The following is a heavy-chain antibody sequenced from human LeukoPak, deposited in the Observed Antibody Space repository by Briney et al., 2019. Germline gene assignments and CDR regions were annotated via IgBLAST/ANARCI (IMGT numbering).Heavy chain of an antibody. Sequence: GGSLRPSCAASGFTFSNAWMSWVRQAPGKGLEWVGRIKSKTDGGTTDYAAPVKGRFTISRDDSRNTLYLQMNSLKTEDTAVYYCTTQYTELGYCSSTSCYQGWFDPWGQGTLVTVSS. CDR3: TTQYTELGYCSSTSCYQGWFDP. D-gene: IGHD2-2*01. CDR1: GFTFSNAW. V-gene: IGHV3-15*01. J-gene: IGHJ5*02. CDR2: IKSKTDGGTT.